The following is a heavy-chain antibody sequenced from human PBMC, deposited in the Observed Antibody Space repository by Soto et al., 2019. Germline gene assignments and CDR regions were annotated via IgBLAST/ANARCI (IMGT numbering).Heavy chain of an antibody. J-gene: IGHJ6*02. CDR2: LYYTGTT. CDR1: GDSVSSGSYY. V-gene: IGHV4-61*01. CDR3: ARTFCSTTSCQAHGMDV. D-gene: IGHD2-2*01. Sequence: QVQLQKSGPGLVKPSETLSLTCTVSGDSVSSGSYYWTWIRQPPGKGLEWIGYLYYTGTTNYNPTLKSRVTMSLGTSSNQFSLRLSSVTAADTAVYFCARTFCSTTSCQAHGMDVWGQGTSVTVSS.